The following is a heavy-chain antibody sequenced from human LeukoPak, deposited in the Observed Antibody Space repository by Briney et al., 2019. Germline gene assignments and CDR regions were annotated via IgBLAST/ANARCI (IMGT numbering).Heavy chain of an antibody. V-gene: IGHV4-30-2*01. D-gene: IGHD2-8*01. J-gene: IGHJ6*04. CDR3: ARDSHSILYSMDV. CDR1: GGSISSGGYY. Sequence: PSETLSLTCTVSGGSISSGGYYWSRIRQPPGRGLEWIGYIYHSGSTYYSPSLKSRVTISVDRSKNQFSLKLSSVTAADTAVYYCARDSHSILYSMDVWGKGTTVTVSS. CDR2: IYHSGST.